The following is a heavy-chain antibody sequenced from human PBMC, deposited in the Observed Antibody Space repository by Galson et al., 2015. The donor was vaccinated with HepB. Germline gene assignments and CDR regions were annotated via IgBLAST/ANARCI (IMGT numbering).Heavy chain of an antibody. CDR2: IIPILGIA. CDR1: GGTFSSYA. V-gene: IGHV1-69*04. J-gene: IGHJ6*02. CDR3: ASGGTSSYYYYGMDV. Sequence: SVKVSCKASGGTFSSYAISWVRQAPGQGLEWMGRIIPILGIANYAQKFQGRVTITSDESTSTAYMELSSLRSEDTAVYYCASGGTSSYYYYGMDVWGQGTTVTVSS. D-gene: IGHD1-1*01.